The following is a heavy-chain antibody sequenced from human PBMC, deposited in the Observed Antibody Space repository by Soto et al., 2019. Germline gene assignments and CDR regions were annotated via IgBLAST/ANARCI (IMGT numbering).Heavy chain of an antibody. CDR3: ARGESYCTTTSCYTGWFDP. J-gene: IGHJ5*02. CDR2: INHSGVT. CDR1: GGSFSGYY. V-gene: IGHV4-34*01. D-gene: IGHD2-2*02. Sequence: QVQLQQWGAGLLKPSETLSLTCAVYGGSFSGYYWSWIRQPPGKGLEWIGEINHSGVTNYNPSLKTRVTISVDTSKKQLSLKLSSVTAPDTAVYYCARGESYCTTTSCYTGWFDPWGQGTQVTVSS.